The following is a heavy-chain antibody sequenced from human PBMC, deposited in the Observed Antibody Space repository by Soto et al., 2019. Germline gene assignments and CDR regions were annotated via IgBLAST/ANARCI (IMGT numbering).Heavy chain of an antibody. CDR1: VDSISSSVC. V-gene: IGHV4-4*02. D-gene: IGHD7-27*01. Sequence: TLSLTCAVSVDSISSSVCWTWVRHPPGKGLEWIGEVFHTGNANYNPSLKSRVTMSVDKSTNEFSLKVTSVTAADTAIYYCARKAWVRFDYWGQGALVTVSS. CDR3: ARKAWVRFDY. J-gene: IGHJ4*02. CDR2: VFHTGNA.